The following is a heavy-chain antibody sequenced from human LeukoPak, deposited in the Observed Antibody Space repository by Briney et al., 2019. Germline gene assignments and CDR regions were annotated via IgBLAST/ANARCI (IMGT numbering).Heavy chain of an antibody. V-gene: IGHV3-49*04. CDR2: IRSKAYGGTT. CDR3: TREDGYNRRFDY. D-gene: IGHD5-24*01. J-gene: IGHJ4*02. Sequence: GGSLRLSCTASGFTFGDYAMSWVRQAPGKGREWVGFIRSKAYGGTTEYAASVKGRFTISRDDSKTIAYLQMNVLQTEDTAVYYCTREDGYNRRFDYWGQGTLVTVSS. CDR1: GFTFGDYA.